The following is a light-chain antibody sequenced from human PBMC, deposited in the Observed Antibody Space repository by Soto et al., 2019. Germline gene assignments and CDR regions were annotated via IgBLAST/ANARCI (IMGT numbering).Light chain of an antibody. CDR1: QSVNSN. V-gene: IGKV3-15*01. CDR2: DAS. CDR3: QQYNFWPPLT. Sequence: EIVMTQSPATLSVSPGERATLSCRASQSVNSNLAWYRQKPGQAPRLLISDASTRATGVPARFSGSGSGTEFTLTISSLQSEDSAIYYCQQYNFWPPLTFGGGTTVEIK. J-gene: IGKJ4*01.